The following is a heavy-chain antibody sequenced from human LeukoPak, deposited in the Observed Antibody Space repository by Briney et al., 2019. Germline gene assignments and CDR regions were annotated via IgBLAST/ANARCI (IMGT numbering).Heavy chain of an antibody. D-gene: IGHD2-15*01. Sequence: GGSLRLSCAASGFTFSSYWMSWVRQAPGKGLEWVANIKQDGSEKYYVDSVKGRFTISRDNAKNSLYLQMNSLRAEDTAVYYCARGLYCSGGSCYSGHWFDPWGQGTLVTVSS. CDR2: IKQDGSEK. J-gene: IGHJ5*02. CDR1: GFTFSSYW. CDR3: ARGLYCSGGSCYSGHWFDP. V-gene: IGHV3-7*04.